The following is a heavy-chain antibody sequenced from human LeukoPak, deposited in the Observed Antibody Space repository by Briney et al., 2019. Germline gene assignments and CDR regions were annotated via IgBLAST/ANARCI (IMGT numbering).Heavy chain of an antibody. D-gene: IGHD6-13*01. J-gene: IGHJ3*02. V-gene: IGHV4-59*01. Sequence: PSETLSLTCTVSGGSMSSYYWSWIRQPPGKELEWFGYIYYSGSTNYNPSLKSRVTISVDTSKNQFSLKLSSVTAADTAVYYCAREGGGYSNAFDIWGQGTMVTVSS. CDR2: IYYSGST. CDR3: AREGGGYSNAFDI. CDR1: GGSMSSYY.